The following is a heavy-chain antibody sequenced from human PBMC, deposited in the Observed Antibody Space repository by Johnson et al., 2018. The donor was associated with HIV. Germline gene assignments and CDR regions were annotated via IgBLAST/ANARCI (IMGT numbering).Heavy chain of an antibody. D-gene: IGHD6-13*01. CDR1: GFTFSSYG. Sequence: QVQLVESGGGVVQPGRSLRLSCAASGFTFSSYGMHWVRQAPGKGLEWVAVIWYDGSNKYYADSVKGRFTISRDNSKNTLYLQMNSLRAEDTAVYYCAKTYSSSWYAFDIWGQGTIVTVSS. CDR2: IWYDGSNK. V-gene: IGHV3-33*06. CDR3: AKTYSSSWYAFDI. J-gene: IGHJ3*02.